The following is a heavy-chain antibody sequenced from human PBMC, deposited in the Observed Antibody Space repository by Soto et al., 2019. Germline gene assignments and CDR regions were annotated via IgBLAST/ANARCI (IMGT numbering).Heavy chain of an antibody. CDR2: TSAYNGDT. CDR3: ARVRRLVGYFYSYMDV. D-gene: IGHD6-6*01. J-gene: IGHJ6*03. Sequence: QVQLLQSGAEVKKPGASVKVSCKASGYTFTNYGITWVRQSPGQGLEWLGWTSAYNGDTHYTQRLQGRVTMTTVTATRTAYMELMGLRTDDKAVSDWARVRRLVGYFYSYMDVWGKGTMVTVSS. CDR1: GYTFTNYG. V-gene: IGHV1-18*01.